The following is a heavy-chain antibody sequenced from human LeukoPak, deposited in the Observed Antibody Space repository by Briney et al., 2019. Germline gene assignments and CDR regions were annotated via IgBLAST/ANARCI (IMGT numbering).Heavy chain of an antibody. CDR2: ISSSSSYI. Sequence: GGSLRLSCAASGFTFSSYSMNWVRQAPGKGLEWVSSISSSSSYIYYADSVKGRFTISRDNSKNTLYLQMNSLRAEDTAVYYCAKDSSYYYDSSGPGDWGQGTLVTVSS. V-gene: IGHV3-21*01. D-gene: IGHD3-22*01. CDR3: AKDSSYYYDSSGPGD. CDR1: GFTFSSYS. J-gene: IGHJ4*02.